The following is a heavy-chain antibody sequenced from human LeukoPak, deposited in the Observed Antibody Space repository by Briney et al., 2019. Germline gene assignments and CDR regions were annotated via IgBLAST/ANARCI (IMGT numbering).Heavy chain of an antibody. J-gene: IGHJ6*02. CDR2: IYSGGST. D-gene: IGHD4-23*01. CDR3: ARDTVVTTGAYYYYYGMDV. V-gene: IGHV3-53*01. Sequence: GGSLRLSCAASGFTFSGYSLNWVRQAPGKGLEWVSVIYSGGSTYYADSVKGRFTISRDNSKNTLYLQMNSLRAEDTAVYYCARDTVVTTGAYYYYYGMDVWGQGTTVTVSS. CDR1: GFTFSGYS.